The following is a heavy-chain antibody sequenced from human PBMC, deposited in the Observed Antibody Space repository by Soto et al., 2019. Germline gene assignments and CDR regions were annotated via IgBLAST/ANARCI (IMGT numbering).Heavy chain of an antibody. CDR2: INPNSGAT. CDR3: ARDFSPSGGIYRYYYYGTDI. Sequence: GASVKVSCKASGYTFTDYYIYWLRQAPGHGLEWMGWINPNSGATNYAHNFQGRVTMTRDTSIRAAYMGLSRLKSGDTAVYYCARDFSPSGGIYRYYYYGTDIWGQGTTVTVSS. CDR1: GYTFTDYY. J-gene: IGHJ6*02. D-gene: IGHD3-16*02. V-gene: IGHV1-2*02.